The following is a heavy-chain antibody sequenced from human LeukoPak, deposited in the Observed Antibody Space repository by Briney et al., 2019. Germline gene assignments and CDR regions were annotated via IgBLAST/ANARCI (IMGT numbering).Heavy chain of an antibody. CDR1: GGSFRGYY. V-gene: IGHV4-34*01. CDR2: INHSGST. D-gene: IGHD3-10*01. CDR3: ARDFYGSAPDY. J-gene: IGHJ4*02. Sequence: SETLSRTCAVYGGSFRGYYWSWIRQPPGKGLEWIGEINHSGSTIYIPSLQSRVTISVDTSKNHFSLKLNSVTAADTAVYYCARDFYGSAPDYWGQGTLVTVSS.